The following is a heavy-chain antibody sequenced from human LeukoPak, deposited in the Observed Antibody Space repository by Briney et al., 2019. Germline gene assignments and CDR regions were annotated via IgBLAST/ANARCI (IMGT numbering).Heavy chain of an antibody. V-gene: IGHV3-7*01. CDR3: VRPPVGWYGLGHDNWFDP. J-gene: IGHJ5*02. D-gene: IGHD6-19*01. CDR1: GFTFSSYW. CDR2: IKQDGSEK. Sequence: PGGSLRLSCAASGFTFSSYWMSWVRQAPGKGLEWVANIKQDGSEKHYVDSVKGRFTISRDNAKNTLYLQMNSLRAEDTAVYYCVRPPVGWYGLGHDNWFDPWGQGTLVTVSS.